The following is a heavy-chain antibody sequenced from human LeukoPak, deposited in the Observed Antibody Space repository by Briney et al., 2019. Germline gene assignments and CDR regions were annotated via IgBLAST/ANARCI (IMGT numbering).Heavy chain of an antibody. CDR2: IYYSGRT. V-gene: IGHV4-59*08. D-gene: IGHD3-22*01. J-gene: IGHJ4*02. CDR1: GGSISGYS. CDR3: ARHYYDISGYYPLYFDY. Sequence: SETLSLTCTVSGGSISGYSWNWIRQPPGKGLEWIGSIYYSGRTNYNPSLKSRVTISVDTSKKQFSLNLSSVTAADTAVYYCARHYYDISGYYPLYFDYWGQGTLVTVSS.